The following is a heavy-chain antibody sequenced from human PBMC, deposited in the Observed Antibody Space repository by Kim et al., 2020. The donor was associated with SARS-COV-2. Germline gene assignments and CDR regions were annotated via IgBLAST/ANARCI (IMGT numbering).Heavy chain of an antibody. Sequence: SETLSLTCTVSGGSISSGGYYWSWIRQHPGKGLEWIGYIYYSGSTYYNPSLKRRVTIPVDTTKNQFSQKLSSVTAADTAVYYCARVSTVRRHFNWFDPWGQGTLVTVSS. J-gene: IGHJ5*02. CDR2: IYYSGST. V-gene: IGHV4-31*03. CDR3: ARVSTVRRHFNWFDP. CDR1: GGSISSGGYY. D-gene: IGHD3-10*01.